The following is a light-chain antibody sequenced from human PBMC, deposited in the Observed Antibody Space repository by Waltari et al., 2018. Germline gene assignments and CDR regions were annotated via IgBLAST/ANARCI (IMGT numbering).Light chain of an antibody. CDR3: QQYYSYPVT. J-gene: IGKJ1*01. Sequence: AIRLTQSPSQIAASTGDRVTITCRASQGVGSYLAWYQQKSGRAPKLLLYASSSLEAEVPSRFGGSGSGTDFTLTISCLQSEDFASYFCQQYYSYPVTFGQGTRV. V-gene: IGKV1-8*01. CDR2: ASS. CDR1: QGVGSY.